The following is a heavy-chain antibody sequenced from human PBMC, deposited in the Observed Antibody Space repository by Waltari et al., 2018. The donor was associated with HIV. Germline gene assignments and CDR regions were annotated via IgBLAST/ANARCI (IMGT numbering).Heavy chain of an antibody. D-gene: IGHD2-15*01. CDR1: GGSLSRSYF. CDR2: IPYSGSP. Sequence: QLPLQESGPGLVTPSETLSLTCTVSGGSLSRSYFWGWIRQTPGKGLEWIATIPYSGSPYHNPSLQSRITMSVDSFKNQFSLRLTSVTAADTGLYYCARVLGYCNSATCNNYFDDWGRGTLVTVSS. J-gene: IGHJ4*02. CDR3: ARVLGYCNSATCNNYFDD. V-gene: IGHV4-39*01.